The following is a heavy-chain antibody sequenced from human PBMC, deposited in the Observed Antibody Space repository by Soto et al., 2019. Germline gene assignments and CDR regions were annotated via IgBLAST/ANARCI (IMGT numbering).Heavy chain of an antibody. CDR1: GGTLSDHG. CDR3: ARGVYGSGNYYTVPSAFDI. D-gene: IGHD3-10*01. CDR2: TIPVFNTA. V-gene: IGHV1-69*06. J-gene: IGHJ3*02. Sequence: QVQLEQSGAEVKKPGSSVKVSCKASGGTLSDHGVAWLRQAPGQGLEWMGGTIPVFNTAKYAQKFQGRVTVTADKFTNIAYTELSSLRSEDTAFYFCARGVYGSGNYYTVPSAFDIWGQGTMVIVSS.